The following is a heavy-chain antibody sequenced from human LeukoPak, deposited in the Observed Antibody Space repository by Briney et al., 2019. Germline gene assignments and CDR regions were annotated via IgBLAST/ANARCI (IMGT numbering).Heavy chain of an antibody. CDR3: ARDRITMVRGVHNWFDP. V-gene: IGHV1-3*01. CDR1: GYTFTSYA. J-gene: IGHJ5*02. D-gene: IGHD3-10*01. Sequence: ASVKVSCKASGYTFTSYAMHWVRQAPGQRLEWMGWINDGNGNTKYSQKFQGRVTITRDTSASAAYMELSSLRSEDTAVYYCARDRITMVRGVHNWFDPWGQGTLVTVSS. CDR2: INDGNGNT.